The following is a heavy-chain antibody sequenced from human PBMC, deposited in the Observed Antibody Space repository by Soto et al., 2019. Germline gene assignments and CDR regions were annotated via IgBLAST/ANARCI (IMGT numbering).Heavy chain of an antibody. J-gene: IGHJ5*02. V-gene: IGHV4-34*01. CDR1: GGSFSGYY. CDR2: IDHSGYT. CDR3: ARVRDWFDP. D-gene: IGHD3-3*01. Sequence: LWRTLSLTCAVYGGSFSGYYWNWIRQPPGKGLEWIGEIDHSGYTNYNPSLKSRVTISVDTSKNQFSLRLTSVTAADTAVYYCARVRDWFDPWGQGTLVTVSS.